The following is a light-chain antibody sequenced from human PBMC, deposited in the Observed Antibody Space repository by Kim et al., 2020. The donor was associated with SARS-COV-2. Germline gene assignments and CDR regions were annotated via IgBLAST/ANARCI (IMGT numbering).Light chain of an antibody. CDR1: SLRSYY. Sequence: ALGQKVRITCQGDSLRSYYASWYQQKQGQAPVLVIYGKNNRPSGIPDRFSGSSSGNTASLTITGAQAEDEADYYCNSRDSSGNLWVFGGGTQLTVL. CDR2: GKN. V-gene: IGLV3-19*01. J-gene: IGLJ3*02. CDR3: NSRDSSGNLWV.